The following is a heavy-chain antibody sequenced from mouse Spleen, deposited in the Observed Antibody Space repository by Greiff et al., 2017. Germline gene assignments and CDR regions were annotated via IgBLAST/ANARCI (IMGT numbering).Heavy chain of an antibody. D-gene: IGHD2-1*01. Sequence: VQVVESGAELVRPGASVTLSCKASGYTFTDYEMHWVKQTPVHGLEWIGAIDPETGGTAYNQKFKGKAILTADKSSSTAYMELRSLTSEDSAVYYCTRSYYGNYEGTWFAYWGQGTLVTVSA. CDR2: IDPETGGT. CDR3: TRSYYGNYEGTWFAY. J-gene: IGHJ3*01. CDR1: GYTFTDYE. V-gene: IGHV1-15*01.